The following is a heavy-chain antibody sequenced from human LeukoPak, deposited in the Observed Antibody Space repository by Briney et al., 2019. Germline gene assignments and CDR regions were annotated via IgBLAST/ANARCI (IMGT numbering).Heavy chain of an antibody. J-gene: IGHJ4*02. Sequence: PSETLSLTCAVYGGSFSGYYWSWIRQPPGKGLEWIGEINHSGSTNYNPSLKSRVTISVDTSKNQFSLKLSSVTAADTAVYYCARNRYCSGGSCYLDYWGQGTLVTVSS. V-gene: IGHV4-34*01. CDR1: GGSFSGYY. CDR2: INHSGST. CDR3: ARNRYCSGGSCYLDY. D-gene: IGHD2-15*01.